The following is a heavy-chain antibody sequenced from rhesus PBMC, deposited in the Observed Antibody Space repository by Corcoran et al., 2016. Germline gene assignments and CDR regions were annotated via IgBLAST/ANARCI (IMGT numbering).Heavy chain of an antibody. CDR2: ISSASSYI. CDR3: TRRYSGYLDY. D-gene: IGHD5-24*01. CDR1: GFTFSSYG. Sequence: EVQLVESGGGLVQPGGSLRLSCAASGFTFSSYGMGWVRQAPGKGLEWVSAISSASSYIYYADSVKGRFTISRDNAKSSLSLQMNSLRAEDTAVYYCTRRYSGYLDYWGQGVLVTVSS. V-gene: IGHV3S16*01. J-gene: IGHJ4*01.